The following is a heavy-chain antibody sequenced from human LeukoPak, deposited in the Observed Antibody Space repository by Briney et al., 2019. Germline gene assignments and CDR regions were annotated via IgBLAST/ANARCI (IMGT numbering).Heavy chain of an antibody. V-gene: IGHV4-39*01. CDR1: GGSISSSSYY. D-gene: IGHD3-10*02. CDR2: FYCSGSP. J-gene: IGHJ4*02. Sequence: SETLSLTCTVSGGSISSSSYYWGWIRQPPGKEREWIGSFYCSGSPYSNPSLKSRVTISVDPSKTQFSLKLSSVTAADTAVYYCARITSSGSLTGTMGSYYFDYWGAGTLVSVSS. CDR3: ARITSSGSLTGTMGSYYFDY.